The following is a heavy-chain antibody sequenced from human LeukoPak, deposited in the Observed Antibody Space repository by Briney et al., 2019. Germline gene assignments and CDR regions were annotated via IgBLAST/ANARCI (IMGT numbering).Heavy chain of an antibody. D-gene: IGHD2-2*01. CDR3: ARGGIWVVVPAAIDY. CDR1: GYTFTSYY. CDR2: INPSGGST. Sequence: ASVKVSCKASGYTFTSYYMHWVRQAPGQGLEWMGIINPSGGSTSYAQKFQGRVTMTRDTSTSTVYMELSSLRSEDTAVYYCARGGIWVVVPAAIDYWGQGTLVTDSS. V-gene: IGHV1-46*01. J-gene: IGHJ4*02.